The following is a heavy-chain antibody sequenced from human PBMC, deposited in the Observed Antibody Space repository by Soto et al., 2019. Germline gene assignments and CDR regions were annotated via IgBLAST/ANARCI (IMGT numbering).Heavy chain of an antibody. CDR2: IYYSGST. CDR3: ARLSPRGTQPLYSHFDY. V-gene: IGHV4-59*08. Sequence: SETLSLTCTVSGGSISSYYWSWIRQPPGKGLEWIGYIYYSGSTNYNPSLKSRVTISVDTSKNQFSLKLSSVTAADTAVYYCARLSPRGTQPLYSHFDYWGQGTLVTVSS. J-gene: IGHJ4*02. CDR1: GGSISSYY. D-gene: IGHD5-18*01.